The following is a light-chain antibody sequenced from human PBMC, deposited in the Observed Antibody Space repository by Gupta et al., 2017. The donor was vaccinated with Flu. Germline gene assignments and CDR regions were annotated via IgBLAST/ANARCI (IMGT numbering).Light chain of an antibody. CDR2: EGS. Sequence: QSALPQPASVSGSPGQSITLSCTGTSSDVGSYNLVSWYQQHPGKAPKLMIYEGSKRPSGVSNRFSGSKSGNTASLTISVLQAEDEADYYCCSYAGSSTFVFGGGTKLTVL. V-gene: IGLV2-23*03. CDR1: SSDVGSYNL. CDR3: CSYAGSSTFV. J-gene: IGLJ3*02.